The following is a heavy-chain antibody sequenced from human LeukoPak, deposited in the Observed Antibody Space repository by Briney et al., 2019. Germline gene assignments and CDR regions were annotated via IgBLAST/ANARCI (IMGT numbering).Heavy chain of an antibody. CDR2: IYSGGST. Sequence: PGGSLRLSCAASGFTVSSNYMSWVRQAPGKGLEWVSVIYSGGSTYYADSVKGRFTISRDNAKNSLYLQMNSLRAEDTAVYYCARGASGWLTRYYFDYWGQGTLVTVSS. D-gene: IGHD6-19*01. J-gene: IGHJ4*02. CDR3: ARGASGWLTRYYFDY. V-gene: IGHV3-66*01. CDR1: GFTVSSNY.